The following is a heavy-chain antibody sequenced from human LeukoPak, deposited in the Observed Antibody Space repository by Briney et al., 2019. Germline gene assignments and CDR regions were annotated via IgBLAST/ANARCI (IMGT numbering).Heavy chain of an antibody. Sequence: ASVKVSCKASGGTFISYAISWVRQAPGQGLEWMGGIIPIFGTANYAQKFQGRVTITADESTSTAYMELSSLRSEDTAVYYCARDPGDGSGSYYFDYWGQGALVTVSS. D-gene: IGHD3-10*01. CDR3: ARDPGDGSGSYYFDY. V-gene: IGHV1-69*13. J-gene: IGHJ4*02. CDR1: GGTFISYA. CDR2: IIPIFGTA.